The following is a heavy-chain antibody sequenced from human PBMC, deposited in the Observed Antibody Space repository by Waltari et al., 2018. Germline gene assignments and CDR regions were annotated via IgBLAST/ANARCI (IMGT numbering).Heavy chain of an antibody. D-gene: IGHD2-2*03. CDR2: ISSSSSYI. V-gene: IGHV3-21*01. J-gene: IGHJ4*02. CDR3: ARLPPMDKPAY. Sequence: EVQLVESGGGLVKPGGSLRLSCAASGFTFRSYSIHWVRQAPGKGLEWVSSISSSSSYIYYADSVKGRFTISRDNAKNSLYLQMNSLRAEDTAVYYCARLPPMDKPAYWGQGTLVTVSS. CDR1: GFTFRSYS.